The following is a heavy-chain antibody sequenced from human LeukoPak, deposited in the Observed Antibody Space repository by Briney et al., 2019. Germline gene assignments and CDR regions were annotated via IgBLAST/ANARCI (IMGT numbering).Heavy chain of an antibody. V-gene: IGHV3-23*01. Sequence: PGESLRLSCAASGFSVNSNYMSWVRQAPGKGLEWVSSISHTGDATYYADSVKGRFTISRDNSKNTVFLRMNSLRADDTAVYYCARDGSNFRGDYWGQGSRVTVSS. D-gene: IGHD5-24*01. CDR3: ARDGSNFRGDY. CDR1: GFSVNSNY. CDR2: ISHTGDAT. J-gene: IGHJ4*02.